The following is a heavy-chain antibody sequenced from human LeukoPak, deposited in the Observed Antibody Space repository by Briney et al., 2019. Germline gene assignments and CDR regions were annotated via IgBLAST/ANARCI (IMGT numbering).Heavy chain of an antibody. CDR1: GFPFSDYY. J-gene: IGHJ3*02. Sequence: GGSLRLSCAASGFPFSDYYMTWIRQAPGKGLEWVSCISSSGTTVYSADSVKGRFTISRDNARNSLSLQMNSLRAEDTAVYYCARDPDIVGAPDDAFDIWGQGTMVTVSS. D-gene: IGHD1-26*01. CDR3: ARDPDIVGAPDDAFDI. V-gene: IGHV3-11*01. CDR2: ISSSGTTV.